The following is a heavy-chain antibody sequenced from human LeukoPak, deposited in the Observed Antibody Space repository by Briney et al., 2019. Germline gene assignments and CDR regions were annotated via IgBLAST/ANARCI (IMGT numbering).Heavy chain of an antibody. CDR1: GASISDTHW. Sequence: SGTLSLTCAVSGASISDTHWWSWVRQPPGKGLEWIGEIYKSGSPNYNPSLRSRVAISEDKFKNQFSLKLTSVTAADTAVYYCARDPHTSNQPDYWGQGTLVTVSS. CDR3: ARDPHTSNQPDY. J-gene: IGHJ4*02. V-gene: IGHV4-4*02. CDR2: IYKSGSP. D-gene: IGHD2-2*01.